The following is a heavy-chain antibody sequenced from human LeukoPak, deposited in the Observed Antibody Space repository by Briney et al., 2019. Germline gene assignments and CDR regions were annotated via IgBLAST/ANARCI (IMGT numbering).Heavy chain of an antibody. J-gene: IGHJ4*02. CDR1: GFTFSDHF. Sequence: GGSLRLSCAVSGFTFSDHFLDWVRQAPGKGLEWVANIKEDGGQTYYEASVRGRFTISRDNAKNSVYLQMDSLRAEDTAVYFCATDGRAGRHDFDYWGQGTLVTVSS. CDR2: IKEDGGQT. V-gene: IGHV3-7*01. CDR3: ATDGRAGRHDFDY. D-gene: IGHD3-10*01.